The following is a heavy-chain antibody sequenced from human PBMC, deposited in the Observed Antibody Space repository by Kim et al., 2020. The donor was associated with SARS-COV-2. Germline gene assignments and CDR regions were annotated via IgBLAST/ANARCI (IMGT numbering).Heavy chain of an antibody. CDR2: IWNDGSNK. V-gene: IGHV3-33*01. Sequence: GGSLRLSCAASGFTFSSYGMHWVRQAPGKGLEWVAVIWNDGSNKYYADSVKGRFTISRDNSKKTPYLQMNSLRAEDTAVYYCAREGALGVPTGFDYWGPGTLVTVSS. CDR1: GFTFSSYG. D-gene: IGHD5-12*01. J-gene: IGHJ4*02. CDR3: AREGALGVPTGFDY.